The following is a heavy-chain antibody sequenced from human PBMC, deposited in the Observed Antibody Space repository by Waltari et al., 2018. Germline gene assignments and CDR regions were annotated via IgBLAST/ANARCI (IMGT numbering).Heavy chain of an antibody. CDR1: GFTFSSYS. D-gene: IGHD6-6*01. CDR3: ARPTTAACHN. V-gene: IGHV3-21*01. Sequence: VQLVQSGRGLVKPGESLRLSCAASGFTFSSYSMIWVSQAPGKGLEWGSSSSSSSSYIYNGDSVKCRFTISRENAKKSMYLQMNSTRAEDTAVYDCARPTTAACHNWGQGTLVTVSS. CDR2: SSSSSSYI. J-gene: IGHJ4*02.